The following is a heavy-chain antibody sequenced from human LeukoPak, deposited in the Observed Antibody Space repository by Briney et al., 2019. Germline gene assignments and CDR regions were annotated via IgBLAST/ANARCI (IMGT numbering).Heavy chain of an antibody. CDR3: ARDRYRFDY. J-gene: IGHJ4*02. D-gene: IGHD1-1*01. Sequence: SETLSLTCTVSGGSISSYYWSWIRQPPGKGREWIGYIYYSGSTHYNPSLKSRVTISVDTSKKQFPLKLSSVTAADAAVYYCARDRYRFDYWGLGMLVTVS. CDR2: IYYSGST. CDR1: GGSISSYY. V-gene: IGHV4-59*01.